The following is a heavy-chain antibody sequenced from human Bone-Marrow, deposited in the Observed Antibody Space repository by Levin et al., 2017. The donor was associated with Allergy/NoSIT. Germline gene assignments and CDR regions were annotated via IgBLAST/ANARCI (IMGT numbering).Heavy chain of an antibody. V-gene: IGHV3-30-3*01. CDR2: ISYDGSSK. Sequence: SCAASGFTFSSYAMHWVRQAPGKGLEWVAVISYDGSSKYYADSVKGRFTVSRDNSKNTLYLQMNSLRAEDTAVYYCARDMARQLLFPYYHYYGMDVWGQGTTVTVSS. CDR1: GFTFSSYA. J-gene: IGHJ6*02. CDR3: ARDMARQLLFPYYHYYGMDV. D-gene: IGHD5-18*01.